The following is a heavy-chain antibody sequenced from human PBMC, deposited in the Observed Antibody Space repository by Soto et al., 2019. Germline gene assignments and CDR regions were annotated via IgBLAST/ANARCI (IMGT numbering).Heavy chain of an antibody. Sequence: EVQLLESGGGLVQPGGSLRLSCAASGFTFSSYAMSWVRQAPGKGLEWVSAMSGSGGSTYYADSVKGRFTISRDNSKNPVYLQMNSLRAEDTAVYYGARRSSGWYFDYWGQGTLVTVSS. CDR3: ARRSSGWYFDY. V-gene: IGHV3-23*01. D-gene: IGHD6-19*01. J-gene: IGHJ4*02. CDR2: MSGSGGST. CDR1: GFTFSSYA.